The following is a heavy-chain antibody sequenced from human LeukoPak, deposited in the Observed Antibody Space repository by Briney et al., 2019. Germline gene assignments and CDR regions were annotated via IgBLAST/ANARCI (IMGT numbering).Heavy chain of an antibody. CDR2: IYYSGST. J-gene: IGHJ4*02. CDR1: GGSISFYY. V-gene: IGHV4-59*08. CDR3: ARRAAVGQAYFDY. Sequence: SETLSLTCTVSGGSISFYYWSWIRQSPGKGLECIGYIYYSGSTNYNPSLKSRVTISVDTSKNQFSLKRDSVTAADTAVYYCARRAAVGQAYFDYWGQGTLVTVSS. D-gene: IGHD6-13*01.